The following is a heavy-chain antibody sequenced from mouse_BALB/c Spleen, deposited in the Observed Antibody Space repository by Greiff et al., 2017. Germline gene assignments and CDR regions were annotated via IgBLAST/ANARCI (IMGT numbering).Heavy chain of an antibody. CDR3: ARSYDGKVWYFDV. CDR2: ISNLAYSI. J-gene: IGHJ1*01. Sequence: EVQRVESGGGLVQPGGSRKLSCAASGFTFSDYGMAWVRQAPGKGPEWVAFISNLAYSIYYADTVTGRFTISRENAKNTLYLEMSSLRSEDTAMYYCARSYDGKVWYFDVWGAGTTVTVSS. V-gene: IGHV5-15*02. D-gene: IGHD2-14*01. CDR1: GFTFSDYG.